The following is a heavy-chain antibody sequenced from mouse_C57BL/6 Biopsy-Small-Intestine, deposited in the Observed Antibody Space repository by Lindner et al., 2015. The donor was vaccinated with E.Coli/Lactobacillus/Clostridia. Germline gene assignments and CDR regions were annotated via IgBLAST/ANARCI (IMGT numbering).Heavy chain of an antibody. Sequence: VQLQESGPEVAKPGASVKLACKASGYTFTNYDINWVIQRPGQGLEWIGWIYPGNDNTKYNEKFKDKATLTVDTSSSTAYMELHSLTSEDSAVYFCARWGLNWHFLDYWGQGTTLTVSA. V-gene: IGHV1-85*01. CDR3: ARWGLNWHFLDY. D-gene: IGHD4-1*02. CDR2: IYPGNDNT. CDR1: GYTFTNYD. J-gene: IGHJ2*01.